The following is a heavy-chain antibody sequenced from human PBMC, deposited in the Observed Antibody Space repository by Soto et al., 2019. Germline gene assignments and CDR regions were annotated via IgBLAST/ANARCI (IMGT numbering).Heavy chain of an antibody. CDR1: GFTFSSYA. J-gene: IGHJ3*02. CDR2: ISASGGST. V-gene: IGHV3-23*01. Sequence: DVELLESGGGLGQPGGSLRLSCAASGFTFSSYAMSWVRQAPGKGLEWVAAISASGGSTNYADSVKGRFAISRDNSKDTMYLRMNSPRAEDTAVYYCAKDRGIYYGSGSYYIWGRGTLVTVSS. D-gene: IGHD3-10*01. CDR3: AKDRGIYYGSGSYYI.